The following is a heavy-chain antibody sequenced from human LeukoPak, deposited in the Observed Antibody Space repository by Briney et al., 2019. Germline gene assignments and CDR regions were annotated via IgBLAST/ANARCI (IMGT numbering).Heavy chain of an antibody. CDR2: ISNDGSNK. Sequence: GGSLRLSCAASGFTFSNYAMHWVRQAPGKGLEWVAVISNDGSNKYYVDSVKDRFTISRDNSKNTLYLQMNSLRAEDTAVYYCARGEYCSSTTCLGYFTYWGQGTQVTVSS. CDR3: ARGEYCSSTTCLGYFTY. V-gene: IGHV3-30-3*01. CDR1: GFTFSNYA. D-gene: IGHD2-2*01. J-gene: IGHJ4*02.